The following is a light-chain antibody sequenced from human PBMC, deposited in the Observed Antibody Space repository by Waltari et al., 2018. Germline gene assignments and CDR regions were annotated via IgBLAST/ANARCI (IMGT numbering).Light chain of an antibody. CDR3: QQYYDTPGT. CDR1: QSVFYNSNNKNY. J-gene: IGKJ2*01. Sequence: DFVMTQSPDSLAVSLGERATINCRSSQSVFYNSNNKNYLAWYQQKPGQPPKLLIYWASTRLSGFPDRFSGSGSGTEFTLTISSLQAEDVAIYYCQQYYDTPGTFGQGTKLEIK. V-gene: IGKV4-1*01. CDR2: WAS.